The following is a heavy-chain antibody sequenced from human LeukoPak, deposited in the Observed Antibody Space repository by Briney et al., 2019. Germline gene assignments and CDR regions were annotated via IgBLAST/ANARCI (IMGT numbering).Heavy chain of an antibody. CDR2: ISYDGSNK. Sequence: GRSLRLSCAASGFTFSSYGMHWVRQAPGKGLEWVAVISYDGSNKYYADSVKGRFTISRDNSKNTLYLQMNSLRAADTAVYYCAKGGGYSGDYVSAYWGQGTLVTVSS. D-gene: IGHD4-17*01. V-gene: IGHV3-30*18. CDR3: AKGGGYSGDYVSAY. CDR1: GFTFSSYG. J-gene: IGHJ4*02.